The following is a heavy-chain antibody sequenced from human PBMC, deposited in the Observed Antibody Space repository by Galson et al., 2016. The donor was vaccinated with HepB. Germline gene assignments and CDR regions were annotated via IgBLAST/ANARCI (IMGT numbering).Heavy chain of an antibody. CDR2: IYPTGSS. J-gene: IGHJ5*01. Sequence: LTCAVSGDSISSDNWWIWVRQSPGKGLEWIGEIYPTGSSDYNPSLKSRVAILVDKSNNQFSLILSPVTAADTAVYFCARGAEPGRWSDSWGQGILVTVSS. V-gene: IGHV4-4*01. CDR3: ARGAEPGRWSDS. CDR1: GDSISSDNW. D-gene: IGHD1-26*01.